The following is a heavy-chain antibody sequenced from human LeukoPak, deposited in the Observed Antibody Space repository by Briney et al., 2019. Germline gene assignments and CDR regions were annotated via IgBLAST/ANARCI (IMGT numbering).Heavy chain of an antibody. J-gene: IGHJ5*02. V-gene: IGHV1-8*01. D-gene: IGHD2-2*01. CDR2: MNPNSGNT. CDR1: GYTFTSYD. CDR3: ARDDIVVVPAARPNWFDP. Sequence: GASVKVSCKASGYTFTSYDINWVRQATGQGLEWMGWMNPNSGNTGYAQKLQGRVTMTTDTSTSTAYMELRSLRSDDTAVYYCARDDIVVVPAARPNWFDPWGQGTLVTVSS.